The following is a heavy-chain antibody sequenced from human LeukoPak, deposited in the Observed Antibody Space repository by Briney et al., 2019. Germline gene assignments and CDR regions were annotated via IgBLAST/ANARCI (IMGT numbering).Heavy chain of an antibody. CDR3: ARELARYYYDSSGYSADYYYGMDV. CDR2: ISSSSSYI. D-gene: IGHD3-22*01. CDR1: GFTFSSYS. J-gene: IGHJ6*02. V-gene: IGHV3-21*01. Sequence: GGSLRLSCAASGFTFSSYSMNWVRQAPGKGLEWVSSISSSSSYIYYADSVKGRFTISRDNAKNSLYLQMNSLRAEDTAVYYCARELARYYYDSSGYSADYYYGMDVWGQGTTVTVSS.